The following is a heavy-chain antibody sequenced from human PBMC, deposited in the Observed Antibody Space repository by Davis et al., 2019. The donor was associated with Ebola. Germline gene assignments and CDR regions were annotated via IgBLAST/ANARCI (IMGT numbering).Heavy chain of an antibody. CDR2: IYYSGIT. V-gene: IGHV4-39*01. J-gene: IGHJ5*02. D-gene: IGHD1-26*01. CDR1: GGSISSSSYY. CDR3: ARVGGRGTPNNWFDP. Sequence: SETLSLTCTVSGGSISSSSYYWGWIRQPPGKGLEWIGSIYYSGITYCKPSLKSRVTISVDTSKNQFSLKLSSVTAADTAVYYCARVGGRGTPNNWFDPWGQGTLVTVSS.